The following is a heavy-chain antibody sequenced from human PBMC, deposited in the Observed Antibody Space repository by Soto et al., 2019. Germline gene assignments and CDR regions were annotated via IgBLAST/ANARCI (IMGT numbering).Heavy chain of an antibody. CDR1: GGSFSGYY. Sequence: QVQLQQWGAGLLKPSETLSLTCAVYGGSFSGYYWSWIRQPPGKGLEWIGEINHSGSTNYNPSLKSRVTQSVDTSKNQFALKLSSVTAADTAVYYCARGGIVVVPAARRFDPWGQGTLVTVSS. J-gene: IGHJ5*02. V-gene: IGHV4-34*01. D-gene: IGHD2-2*01. CDR2: INHSGST. CDR3: ARGGIVVVPAARRFDP.